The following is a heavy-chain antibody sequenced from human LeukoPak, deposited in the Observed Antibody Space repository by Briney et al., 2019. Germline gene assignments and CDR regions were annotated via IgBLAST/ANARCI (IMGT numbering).Heavy chain of an antibody. Sequence: ASVKVSCKASGGTFSSYAISWVRQAPGQGLEWMGGIIPIFGTANYAQKFQGRVTITTDGSTSTAYMELSSLRSEDTAVYYCAREQVGATFHYFDYWGQGTLVTVSS. CDR2: IIPIFGTA. CDR3: AREQVGATFHYFDY. J-gene: IGHJ4*02. V-gene: IGHV1-69*05. D-gene: IGHD1-26*01. CDR1: GGTFSSYA.